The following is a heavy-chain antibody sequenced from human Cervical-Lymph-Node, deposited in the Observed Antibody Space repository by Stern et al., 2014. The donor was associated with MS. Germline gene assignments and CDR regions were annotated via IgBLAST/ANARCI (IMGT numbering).Heavy chain of an antibody. Sequence: QMQLVQSGPEVKKPGTSVKVSCKASGITFSQSAVQWLRQAHGKSLEWMWWVVGHHGDTHYAQSFQERVTITRDMSTSTVYMELRSLRSEDTAVYYCASERYPYYDDQRPPGGSGPWGQGTLVTVSS. CDR1: GITFSQSA. V-gene: IGHV1-58*03. D-gene: IGHD3-3*01. J-gene: IGHJ5*02. CDR3: ASERYPYYDDQRPPGGSGP. CDR2: VVGHHGDT.